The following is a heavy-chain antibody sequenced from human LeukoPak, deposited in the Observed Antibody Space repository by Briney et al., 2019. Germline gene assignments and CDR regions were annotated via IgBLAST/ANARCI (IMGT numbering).Heavy chain of an antibody. D-gene: IGHD2-21*02. Sequence: GGSLRLSCAASGFTFSSYWMHWVRQAPGKGLEWVSLISGDGGSTYYADSVKGRFTISRDNSKNSLYLQMNSLRTEDTALYYCAKDSSSLVVVTAIPLLDYWGQGTLVTVSS. CDR2: ISGDGGST. V-gene: IGHV3-43*02. CDR1: GFTFSSYW. CDR3: AKDSSSLVVVTAIPLLDY. J-gene: IGHJ4*02.